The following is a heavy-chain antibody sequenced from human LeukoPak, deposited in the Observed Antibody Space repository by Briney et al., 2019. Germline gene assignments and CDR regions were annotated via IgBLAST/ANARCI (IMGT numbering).Heavy chain of an antibody. J-gene: IGHJ6*02. CDR1: VDSIINAKC. D-gene: IGHD3-16*01. V-gene: IGHV4/OR15-8*01. CDR2: IHHNGTR. CDR3: AVSLIALGVGCEHYKYGMYV. Sequence: PSETLFLTFSVPVDSIINAKCSTWVRQSPGKGLEWIGEIHHNGTRNYNPSLKSRVTISADTFKNHFSLIVTSLTAAHTAVYDRAVSLIALGVGCEHYKYGMYVWGQGTTVIVSS.